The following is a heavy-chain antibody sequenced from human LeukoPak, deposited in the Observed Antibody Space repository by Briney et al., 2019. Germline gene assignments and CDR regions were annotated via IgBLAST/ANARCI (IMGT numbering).Heavy chain of an antibody. Sequence: GGSLRLSCAASGFTFSSYAISWVRQAPGQGLEWMGRIIPILGIANYAQKFQGRVTITADKSTSTAYMELSSLRSEDTAVYYCARELLPATAMVDTAFDIWGQGTMVTVSS. CDR2: IIPILGIA. V-gene: IGHV1-69*04. J-gene: IGHJ3*02. D-gene: IGHD5-18*01. CDR1: GFTFSSYA. CDR3: ARELLPATAMVDTAFDI.